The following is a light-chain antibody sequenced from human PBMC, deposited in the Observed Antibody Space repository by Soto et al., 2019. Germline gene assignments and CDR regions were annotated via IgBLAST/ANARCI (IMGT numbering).Light chain of an antibody. V-gene: IGKV2-28*01. CDR3: MQALQTPWT. J-gene: IGKJ1*01. CDR2: LGS. Sequence: DIVRTQSRRSRPFTPGGPASISCRSSQILLHSNGYNYLDWYLQKPGQSPQLLIYLGSNRASGVPDRFSGSGSGTDFTLKISRVEVEDVGVYYCMQALQTPWTFGQGTKVDIK. CDR1: QILLHSNGYNY.